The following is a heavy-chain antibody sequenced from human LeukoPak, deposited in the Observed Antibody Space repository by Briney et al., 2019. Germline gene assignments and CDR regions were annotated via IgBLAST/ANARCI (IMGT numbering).Heavy chain of an antibody. J-gene: IGHJ4*02. CDR1: GFTFSNFE. D-gene: IGHD6-13*01. V-gene: IGHV3-48*03. CDR3: ARDIEAAGLFLDY. CDR2: ISISVTTM. Sequence: PGGSLRLSCAASGFTFSNFEMNWVRQAPGKGLEWGSYISISVTTMFYTDSAWGGFTVSRDNAKNSLYLQMNSLRAEDTAVYYCARDIEAAGLFLDYWGQGTLVTVSS.